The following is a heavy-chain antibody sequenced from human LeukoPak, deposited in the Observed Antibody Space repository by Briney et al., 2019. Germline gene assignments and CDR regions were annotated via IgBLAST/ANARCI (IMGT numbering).Heavy chain of an antibody. D-gene: IGHD2-2*02. J-gene: IGHJ5*02. Sequence: ASVKVSCKASGYTFTSYDINWVRQATGQGLEWMGWMNPNSGNTGYAQNFQARVTITRTTSISTAYMELSSLRSEDTAVYYCARNRQQPLYGGNWFDPWGQGTLVTVSS. CDR2: MNPNSGNT. CDR3: ARNRQQPLYGGNWFDP. CDR1: GYTFTSYD. V-gene: IGHV1-8*03.